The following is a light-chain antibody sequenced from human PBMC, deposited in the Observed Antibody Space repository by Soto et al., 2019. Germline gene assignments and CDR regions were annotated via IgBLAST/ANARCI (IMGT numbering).Light chain of an antibody. J-gene: IGLJ1*01. CDR3: SAYTDSRSYV. V-gene: IGLV2-14*03. CDR2: DVS. CDR1: SSDIGGHDH. Sequence: QSALTQPASVSGSPGQSITISCTGTSSDIGGHDHVSWYQQHPGKAPKLMIYDVSKRPSGVSDRFSGSKSGNTASLTISGLQAEDEADYYCSAYTDSRSYVFGTATKVTVL.